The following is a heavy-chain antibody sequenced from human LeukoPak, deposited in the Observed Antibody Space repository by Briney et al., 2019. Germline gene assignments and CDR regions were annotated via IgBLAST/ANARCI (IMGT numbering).Heavy chain of an antibody. J-gene: IGHJ4*02. CDR1: GFTFSNYG. CDR2: IWNDGSHK. CDR3: ARDSDEYGASHIDY. D-gene: IGHD4-17*01. V-gene: IGHV3-33*07. Sequence: GGSLRLSCAASGFTFSNYGLYWVRQSQGKGLGWVALIWNDGSHKYYDDSVKDRFSISRDNSQSTLHLKMNNLRAEDTAIYYCARDSDEYGASHIDYWGQGTLVAVSS.